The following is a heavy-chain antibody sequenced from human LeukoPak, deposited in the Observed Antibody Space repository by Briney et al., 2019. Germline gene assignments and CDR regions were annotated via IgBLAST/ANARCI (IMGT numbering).Heavy chain of an antibody. CDR1: GFTFSSYA. V-gene: IGHV3-30-3*01. CDR3: ARAYYYDSSGYYSTQSPFDY. Sequence: PGGSLRLSCAASGFTFSSYAMLWVRQAPGKGLEWVAVISYDGSNKYYADSVKGRFTISRDNSKNTLYLQMNSLRAEDTAVYYCARAYYYDSSGYYSTQSPFDYWGQGTLVTVSS. J-gene: IGHJ4*02. D-gene: IGHD3-22*01. CDR2: ISYDGSNK.